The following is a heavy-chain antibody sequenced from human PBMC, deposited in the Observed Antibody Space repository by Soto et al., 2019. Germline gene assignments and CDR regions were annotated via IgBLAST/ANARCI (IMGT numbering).Heavy chain of an antibody. V-gene: IGHV3-74*01. CDR1: GLTFSSYW. J-gene: IGHJ3*02. Sequence: GGSLRLSCAASGLTFSSYWMHWVRQKPGKGLVWVSRINSDGSSTSYADSVKGRFTISRDNAKNTLYLQMNSLRAEDTAVYYCATGDPDSSSHPVAFDIWGQGTMVTVSS. CDR2: INSDGSST. CDR3: ATGDPDSSSHPVAFDI. D-gene: IGHD6-13*01.